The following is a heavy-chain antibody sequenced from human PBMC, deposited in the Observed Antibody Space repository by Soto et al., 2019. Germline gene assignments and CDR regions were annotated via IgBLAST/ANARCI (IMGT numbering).Heavy chain of an antibody. Sequence: QVQLVESGGGLVEPGGSLRLCFAASGFTFSDYYMTWIRQAPGKGLEWVSYISGTSYYTNYADSVKGRFIISRNNAKNSLYLQMKSLRAEDTAVYFCAIARSTGRDDAFDIWGQGTVLTVSS. J-gene: IGHJ3*02. CDR1: GFTFSDYY. CDR2: ISGTSYYT. CDR3: AIARSTGRDDAFDI. D-gene: IGHD2-8*02. V-gene: IGHV3-11*05.